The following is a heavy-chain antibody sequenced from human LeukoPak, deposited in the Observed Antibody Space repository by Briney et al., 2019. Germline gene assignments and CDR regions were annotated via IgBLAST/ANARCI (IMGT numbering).Heavy chain of an antibody. CDR1: GFTFSGYW. CDR2: IKSDGSST. Sequence: TGGSLRLSCAASGFTFSGYWMHWVRQAPGKGLAWVSRIKSDGSSTAYADSVKGRFTITRDNAKNTLYLQMNSLRAEDTAVYYCAREFASGYWGQGTLVTVSS. J-gene: IGHJ4*02. D-gene: IGHD3-10*01. CDR3: AREFASGY. V-gene: IGHV3-74*03.